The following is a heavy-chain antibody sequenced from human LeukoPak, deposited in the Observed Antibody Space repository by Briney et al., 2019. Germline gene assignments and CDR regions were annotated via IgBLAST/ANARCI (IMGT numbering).Heavy chain of an antibody. CDR3: AKDYYYDSSGYTYFDY. J-gene: IGHJ4*02. CDR1: GFTFNDYA. Sequence: PGGSLRLSCVASGFTFNDYAMHWVRQAPGKGLEWVSGISWNSGTIGYADSVKGRFTIFRDNAKNSLYLQMNSLRAEDMAFYYCAKDYYYDSSGYTYFDYWGQGALVTVSS. V-gene: IGHV3-9*03. D-gene: IGHD3-22*01. CDR2: ISWNSGTI.